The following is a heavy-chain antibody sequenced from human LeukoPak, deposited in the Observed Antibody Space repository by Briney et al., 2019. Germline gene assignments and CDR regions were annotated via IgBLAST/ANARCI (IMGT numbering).Heavy chain of an antibody. V-gene: IGHV4-59*12. D-gene: IGHD1-14*01. Sequence: SETLSLTCTVSGFSISSYYWSWVRQPPGKGLEWVGNIHYSGTTNYNPSLKSRVTISVDTSKNQFSLKMSSVTAADTAVYYCARDKYKLVLGWIDPWGQGTLVTVSS. CDR2: IHYSGTT. CDR3: ARDKYKLVLGWIDP. J-gene: IGHJ5*02. CDR1: GFSISSYY.